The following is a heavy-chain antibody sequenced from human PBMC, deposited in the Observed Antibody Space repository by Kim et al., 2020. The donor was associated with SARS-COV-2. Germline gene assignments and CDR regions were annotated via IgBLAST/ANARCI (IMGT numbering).Heavy chain of an antibody. CDR2: ITLYNGDT. J-gene: IGHJ4*02. CDR3: ARAPGIGAGRLYSGSRGIDY. Sequence: SVKVSCKASGYTFTYCSLHWLQQAPGHGLERMRWITLYNGDTNYAKKFQGRVTITRDMSLRTAYIDLSSLRSEDSAVYYWARAPGIGAGRLYSGSRGIDYWGQGTLVTVSS. V-gene: IGHV1-45*02. CDR1: GYTFTYCS. D-gene: IGHD1-26*01.